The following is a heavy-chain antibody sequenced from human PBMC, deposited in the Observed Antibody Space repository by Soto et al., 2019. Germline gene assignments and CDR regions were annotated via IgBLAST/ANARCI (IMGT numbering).Heavy chain of an antibody. D-gene: IGHD1-26*01. CDR1: GLTVSNNY. Sequence: PGGSLRLSCAASGLTVSNNYMTWVRQAPGKGLEWVSVLYIGGSTYYADSVKGRFTISRDNSKNTLYLQMHSLSAEDTAMYYCARARGGSGITYNYYFDYWGHGTQVTVSS. CDR2: LYIGGST. J-gene: IGHJ4*01. CDR3: ARARGGSGITYNYYFDY. V-gene: IGHV3-53*01.